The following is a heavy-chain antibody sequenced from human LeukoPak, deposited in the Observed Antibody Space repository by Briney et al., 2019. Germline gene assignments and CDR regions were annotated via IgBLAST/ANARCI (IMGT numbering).Heavy chain of an antibody. CDR1: GFTFSNFG. CDR3: AREWGYCSGGSCYYYYGMDV. J-gene: IGHJ6*02. V-gene: IGHV3-33*08. CDR2: IWYDGSNK. Sequence: GGSLRLSCAASGFTFSNFGMNWVRQAPGKGLEWVAVIWYDGSNKYYADSVKGRFTISRDNSKNTLYLQMNSLRAEDTAVYYCAREWGYCSGGSCYYYYGMDVWGQGTTVTVSS. D-gene: IGHD2-15*01.